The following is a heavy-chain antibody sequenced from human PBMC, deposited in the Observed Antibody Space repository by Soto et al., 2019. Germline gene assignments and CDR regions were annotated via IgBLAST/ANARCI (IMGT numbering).Heavy chain of an antibody. J-gene: IGHJ4*02. CDR3: ARRMLSWLIFGSNFDY. D-gene: IGHD3-10*02. CDR2: ISRSNSYI. CDR1: GFTFSSYS. Sequence: PGGSLRLSCAASGFTFSSYSMNWVRQAPGKGLEWVSSISRSNSYIKYADSVKGRFTVSRDNAKNLLYLQMNSLRAEDTAVYYCARRMLSWLIFGSNFDYWGQGTLVTVSS. V-gene: IGHV3-21*01.